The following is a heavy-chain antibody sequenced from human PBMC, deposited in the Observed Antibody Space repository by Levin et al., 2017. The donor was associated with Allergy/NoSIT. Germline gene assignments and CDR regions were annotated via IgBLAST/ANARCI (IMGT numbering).Heavy chain of an antibody. CDR2: INHGGST. D-gene: IGHD6-19*01. J-gene: IGHJ4*02. CDR1: GGPFSGYY. CDR3: ASTVSGWTRVLSY. Sequence: SQTLSLTCAVFGGPFSGYYWSWIRQPPGKGLEWIGEINHGGSTNYNPSLKSRVTISVDTSKNQFSLHLSSATAADTAVYYCASTVSGWTRVLSYWGQGTLVTVSS. V-gene: IGHV4-34*01.